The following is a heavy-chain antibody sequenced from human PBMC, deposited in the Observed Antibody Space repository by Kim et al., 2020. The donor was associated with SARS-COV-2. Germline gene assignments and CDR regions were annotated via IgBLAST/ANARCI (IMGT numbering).Heavy chain of an antibody. Sequence: GGSLRLSCAASGLTFGTYTMNWVRQAPGKGLEWVSSISFTSEYIHYADSVRGRFTISRDNARKSLYLQMNSLRAEDTADYYCASATGYDPPYYFDYWGQGILVTVSS. V-gene: IGHV3-21*01. CDR2: ISFTSEYI. CDR3: ASATGYDPPYYFDY. CDR1: GLTFGTYT. J-gene: IGHJ4*02. D-gene: IGHD5-12*01.